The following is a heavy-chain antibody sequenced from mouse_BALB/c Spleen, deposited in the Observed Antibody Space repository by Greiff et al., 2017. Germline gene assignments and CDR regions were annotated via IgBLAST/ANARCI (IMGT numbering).Heavy chain of an antibody. CDR2: ISYSGST. CDR3: ARDIAY. Sequence: EVKLVESGPGLVKPSQSLSLTCTVTGYSITSDYAWNWIRQFPGNKLEWMGYISYSGSTSYNPSLKSRISITRDTSKNQFFLQLNSVTTEDTATYYCARDIAYWGQGTLVTVSA. V-gene: IGHV3-2*02. CDR1: GYSITSDYA. J-gene: IGHJ3*01.